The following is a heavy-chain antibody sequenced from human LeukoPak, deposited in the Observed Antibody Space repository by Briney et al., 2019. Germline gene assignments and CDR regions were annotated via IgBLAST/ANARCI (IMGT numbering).Heavy chain of an antibody. J-gene: IGHJ4*02. CDR1: GFIFDDYG. Sequence: PGGSLRLSCAASGFIFDDYGMSWVRQAPGKGLEWVSGITWNGGSTGYADSVKGRFTISRDNAKNSLYLQMNSLRAVDTAFYYCARDPGDILVAGTFDYWGQGTLVTVSS. D-gene: IGHD6-19*01. CDR3: ARDPGDILVAGTFDY. V-gene: IGHV3-20*04. CDR2: ITWNGGST.